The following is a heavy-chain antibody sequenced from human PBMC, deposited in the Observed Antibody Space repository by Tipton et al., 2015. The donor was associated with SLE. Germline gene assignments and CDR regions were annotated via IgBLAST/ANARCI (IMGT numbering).Heavy chain of an antibody. CDR2: ISSSGSTI. V-gene: IGHV3-48*03. CDR3: AREGGIGAFDI. J-gene: IGHJ3*02. CDR1: GFTFSTYE. D-gene: IGHD3-16*01. Sequence: SLRLSCAASGFTFSTYEMSWVRQAPGKGLEWVSYISSSGSTIYYADSVKGRFTISRDNAKNSLYLQMNSLRAEDTAVYYCAREGGIGAFDIWCQGTMVTVSS.